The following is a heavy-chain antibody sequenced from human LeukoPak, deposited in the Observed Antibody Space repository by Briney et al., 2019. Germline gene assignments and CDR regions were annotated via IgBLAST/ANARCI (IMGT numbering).Heavy chain of an antibody. CDR1: GGSISSYY. D-gene: IGHD3-3*01. CDR2: IYYSGST. J-gene: IGHJ3*02. CDR3: AREITIFGDAFDI. V-gene: IGHV4-59*12. Sequence: KPSETLSITCTVPGGSISSYYWSWIRQPPGKGLEWIGYIYYSGSTNYNPSLKSRVTISVDTSKNQFSLKLSSVTAADTAVYYCAREITIFGDAFDIWGQGTMVTVSS.